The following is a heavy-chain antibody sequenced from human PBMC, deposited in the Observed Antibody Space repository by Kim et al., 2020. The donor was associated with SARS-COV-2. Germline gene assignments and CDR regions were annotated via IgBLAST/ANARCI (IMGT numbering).Heavy chain of an antibody. V-gene: IGHV3-30*18. CDR2: ISYDGSNK. J-gene: IGHJ2*01. CDR3: AKGLGSYDSRGEYF. CDR1: GFTFSSYG. D-gene: IGHD3-22*01. Sequence: GWSLRLSCAASGFTFSSYGMHWVRQAPGKGLEWVAVISYDGSNKYYADSVTGRFTISRDNSKNTLYLQINSLRADDTSVYYCAKGLGSYDSRGEYF.